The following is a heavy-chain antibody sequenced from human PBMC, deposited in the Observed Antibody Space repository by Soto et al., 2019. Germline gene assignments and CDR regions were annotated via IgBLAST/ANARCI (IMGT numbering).Heavy chain of an antibody. J-gene: IGHJ6*02. CDR1: GFTFVDFA. CDR2: LDGAGGST. Sequence: PGGSLRLSCLASGFTFVDFAITCVRQFPFRCLEWVASLDGAGGSTYYAESVRGRFSISRDNSQNTLFLQMKRLTVDDTAIYYCAAPRDEYGSGVSWFTYGMDIWGQGTTVTVSS. V-gene: IGHV3-23*01. D-gene: IGHD3-10*01. CDR3: AAPRDEYGSGVSWFTYGMDI.